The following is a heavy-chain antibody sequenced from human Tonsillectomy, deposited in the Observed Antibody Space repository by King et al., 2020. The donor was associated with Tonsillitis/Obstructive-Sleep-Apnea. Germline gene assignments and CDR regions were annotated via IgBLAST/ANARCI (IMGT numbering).Heavy chain of an antibody. Sequence: VQLVESGGGLVQPGGSLRLSCAASGFTGSSTYMTWVRQAPGKGLELFSVIYSGGSTYYADSVKGRFTISRDNSKNTLYLQMNSLRAEDTAVYFCARAGHADAFDIWGQGTMVTVSS. J-gene: IGHJ3*02. CDR1: GFTGSSTY. V-gene: IGHV3-66*01. CDR3: ARAGHADAFDI. CDR2: IYSGGST.